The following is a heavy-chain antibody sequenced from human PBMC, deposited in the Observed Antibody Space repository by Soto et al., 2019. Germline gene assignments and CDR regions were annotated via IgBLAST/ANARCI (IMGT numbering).Heavy chain of an antibody. Sequence: QVQLVQSGAEVKKPGASVKVSCKASGYTFTSYYMHWVRQAPGQGLEWMGIINPSGGSTSYAQKFQGRVTMTRDTSTSTVYMELSSLRSEDTAVYYCARPYCSSTSCYLGNAFDIWGQGTMVTVSS. CDR2: INPSGGST. CDR1: GYTFTSYY. CDR3: ARPYCSSTSCYLGNAFDI. D-gene: IGHD2-2*01. V-gene: IGHV1-46*03. J-gene: IGHJ3*02.